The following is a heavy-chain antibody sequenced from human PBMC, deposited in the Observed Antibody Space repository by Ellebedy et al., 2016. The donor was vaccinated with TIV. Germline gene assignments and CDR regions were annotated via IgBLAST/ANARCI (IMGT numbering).Heavy chain of an antibody. CDR1: GYTFTTYG. CDR2: IGTYEGNT. J-gene: IGHJ1*01. Sequence: AASVKVSCKASGYTFTTYGITWVRQAPGQGPEWMGWIGTYEGNTKYAQKLQGRVTMTRDTSTSTAYMELRSLRYDDTAVYYCARDRDGSSSSDFQHWGPGTLVTVSS. D-gene: IGHD6-6*01. V-gene: IGHV1-18*04. CDR3: ARDRDGSSSSDFQH.